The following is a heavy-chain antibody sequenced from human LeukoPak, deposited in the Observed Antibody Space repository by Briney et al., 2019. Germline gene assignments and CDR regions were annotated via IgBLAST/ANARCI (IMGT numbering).Heavy chain of an antibody. CDR3: ARGGVYSSSSLGDY. D-gene: IGHD6-6*01. CDR1: GFIFSNYA. Sequence: GGSLRLSCAAFGFIFSNYAMHWVRQAPGKGLESVSGISTNGGFTHYASSVKGRFTISRDNSKNTLFLQMGSLRAEDMAVYYCARGGVYSSSSLGDYWGQGTLVTVSS. J-gene: IGHJ4*02. CDR2: ISTNGGFT. V-gene: IGHV3-64*01.